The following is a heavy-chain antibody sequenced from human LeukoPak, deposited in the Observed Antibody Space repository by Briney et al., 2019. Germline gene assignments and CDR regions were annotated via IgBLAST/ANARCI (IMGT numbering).Heavy chain of an antibody. CDR3: ARVTYAIGISPPYGSGSYLYYYYMDV. V-gene: IGHV4-39*07. CDR1: GGSISSSSYY. J-gene: IGHJ6*03. CDR2: INHSGST. D-gene: IGHD3-10*01. Sequence: PSETLSLTCTVSGGSISSSSYYWGWIRQPPGKGLEWIGEINHSGSTNYNPSLKSRVTISVDTSKNQFSLKLSSVTAADTAVYYCARVTYAIGISPPYGSGSYLYYYYMDVWGKGTTVTVSS.